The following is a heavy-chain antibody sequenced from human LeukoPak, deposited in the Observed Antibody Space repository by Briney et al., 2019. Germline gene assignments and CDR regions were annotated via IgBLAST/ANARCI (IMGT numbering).Heavy chain of an antibody. CDR2: ISGSGGST. J-gene: IGHJ4*02. CDR3: AKGRIAPDD. Sequence: GGSLRVACAASGFTFSDYGMSWVRQAPGKGLEWVSGISGSGGSTYYADSVKGRFSISRDSSRNTLYLQMNSLRAEDTAVYYCAKGRIAPDDWGQGTLVTVSS. D-gene: IGHD2-15*01. V-gene: IGHV3-23*01. CDR1: GFTFSDYG.